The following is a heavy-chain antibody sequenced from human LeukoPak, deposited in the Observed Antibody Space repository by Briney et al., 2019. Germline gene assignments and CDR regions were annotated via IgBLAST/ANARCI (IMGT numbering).Heavy chain of an antibody. CDR2: ISWDGGST. Sequence: GGSLRLSCAASGFTFDDYTMHWVRQAPGKGLEWVSLISWDGGSTYYAESVKGRFTISRDNSKNSLYLQMNSLRTEDTALYYCAKDREAYDSSGPFDYWGQGTLVTVSS. CDR1: GFTFDDYT. V-gene: IGHV3-43*01. D-gene: IGHD3-22*01. J-gene: IGHJ4*02. CDR3: AKDREAYDSSGPFDY.